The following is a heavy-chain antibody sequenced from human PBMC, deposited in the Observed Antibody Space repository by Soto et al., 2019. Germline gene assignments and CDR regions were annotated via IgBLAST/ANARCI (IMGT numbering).Heavy chain of an antibody. V-gene: IGHV1-46*01. D-gene: IGHD3-22*01. CDR1: GYSFTSHY. J-gene: IGHJ4*02. CDR2: IYPGGVNV. CDR3: ARPTYYYDSSGPPAY. Sequence: ASVKVSCKAIGYSFTSHYMHWVRQAPGQGLEWMGTIYPGGVNVAYAQKFEGRVTMTKDTSTSTVYMELNSLRAEDTAVYYCARPTYYYDSSGPPAYWGQGTLVTVSS.